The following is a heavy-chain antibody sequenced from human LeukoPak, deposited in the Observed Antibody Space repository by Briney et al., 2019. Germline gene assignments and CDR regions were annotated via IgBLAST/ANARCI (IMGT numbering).Heavy chain of an antibody. CDR3: ARDPTTVTKGFDV. CDR2: ISSIGST. J-gene: IGHJ3*01. D-gene: IGHD4-17*01. V-gene: IGHV4-59*11. Sequence: SETLSLTCTVSGGSISSHYWSWIRQPPGKGLEWIGYISSIGSTNYNPSLKSRVTITVDTSKKQFSLKMTSVTAADTAVYYCARDPTTVTKGFDVWGQGTMATVSS. CDR1: GGSISSHY.